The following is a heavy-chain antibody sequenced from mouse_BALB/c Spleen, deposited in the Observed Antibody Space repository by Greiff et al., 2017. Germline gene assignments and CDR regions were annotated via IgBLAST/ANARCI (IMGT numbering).Heavy chain of an antibody. CDR2: IWSGGST. J-gene: IGHJ4*01. Sequence: VMLVESGPGLVQPSQSLSITCTVSGFSLTSYGVHWVRQSPGKGLEWLGVIWSGGSTDYNAAFISRLSISKDNSKSQVFFKMNSLQANDTAIYYCARNPNYRYGLYAMDYWGQGTSVTVSS. CDR3: ARNPNYRYGLYAMDY. V-gene: IGHV2-2*02. CDR1: GFSLTSYG. D-gene: IGHD2-14*01.